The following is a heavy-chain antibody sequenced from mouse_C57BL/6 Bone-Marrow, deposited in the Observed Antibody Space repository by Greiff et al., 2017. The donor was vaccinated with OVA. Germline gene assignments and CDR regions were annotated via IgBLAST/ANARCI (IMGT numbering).Heavy chain of an antibody. CDR1: GFTFTSYG. Sequence: VQLQQSGAELARPGASVKLSCTASGFTFTSYGISWVKQRTGQGLEWIGEIYPRSGNTYYTETFKGKATLTADKSYSTAYMELRSLTSDDSAVYFCARVGYYVEGFAYWCRGTRVTVSA. CDR2: IYPRSGNT. D-gene: IGHD2-3*01. J-gene: IGHJ3*01. CDR3: ARVGYYVEGFAY. V-gene: IGHV1-81*01.